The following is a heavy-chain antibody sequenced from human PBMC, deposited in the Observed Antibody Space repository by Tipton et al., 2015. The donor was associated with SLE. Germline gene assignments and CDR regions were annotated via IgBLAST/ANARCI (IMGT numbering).Heavy chain of an antibody. J-gene: IGHJ4*02. CDR3: AKDGDSSGWYVGY. V-gene: IGHV3-30*18. Sequence: SLRLSCAASGFTFSSYGMHWVRQAPGKGLEWVAVISYDGSNKYYADSVKGRFTISRDNSKNTLYLQMNSLRAEDTAVYYCAKDGDSSGWYVGYWGQGTLVTVSS. CDR1: GFTFSSYG. CDR2: ISYDGSNK. D-gene: IGHD6-19*01.